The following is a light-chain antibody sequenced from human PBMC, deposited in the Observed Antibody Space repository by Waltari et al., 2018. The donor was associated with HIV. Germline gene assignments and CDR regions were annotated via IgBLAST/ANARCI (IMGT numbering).Light chain of an antibody. CDR3: MQGTHWPTS. CDR2: LGS. V-gene: IGKV2-28*01. J-gene: IGKJ2*01. Sequence: DIVMTQSPLSLSVTAGEPASISCRSSQSLLHRNGYNYLDWYLQKPGQSPQLLIYLGSNRASGVTDRFSGSGSGTDFTLKISRVEAEDVGVYYCMQGTHWPTSFGQGTKLEIK. CDR1: QSLLHRNGYNY.